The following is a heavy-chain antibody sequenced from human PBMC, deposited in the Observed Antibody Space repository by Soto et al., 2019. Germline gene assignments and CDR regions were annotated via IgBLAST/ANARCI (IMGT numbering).Heavy chain of an antibody. Sequence: PSETLSLTCTVSGGSISSSSYYWGWIRQPPGKGLEWIGSIYYSGSTYYNPSLKSRVTISVDTSKNQFSLTLSSVTAADTAVYYCARNVFLWSGELSFWWLAPWGQGTLVTSPQ. CDR2: IYYSGST. CDR1: GGSISSSSYY. J-gene: IGHJ5*02. CDR3: ARNVFLWSGELSFWWLAP. V-gene: IGHV4-39*01. D-gene: IGHD3-10*01.